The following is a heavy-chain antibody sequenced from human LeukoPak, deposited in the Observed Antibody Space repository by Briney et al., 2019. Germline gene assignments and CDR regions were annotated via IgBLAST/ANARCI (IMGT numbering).Heavy chain of an antibody. CDR2: SSSSGGST. CDR3: AKKTDSGRPGGFDP. J-gene: IGHJ5*02. D-gene: IGHD1-26*01. Sequence: PGGSLRLSCAACGFTFSSYAMSCVRQAPGKGLEWVSASSSSGGSTYYADSVKGRFTISRDNSKNTLYLQMNSLRAEDTALYYCAKKTDSGRPGGFDPWGQGTLVTVSS. CDR1: GFTFSSYA. V-gene: IGHV3-23*01.